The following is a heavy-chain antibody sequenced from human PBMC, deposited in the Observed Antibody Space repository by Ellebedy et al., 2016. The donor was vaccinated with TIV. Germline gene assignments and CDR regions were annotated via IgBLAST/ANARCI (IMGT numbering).Heavy chain of an antibody. D-gene: IGHD6-6*01. CDR3: ARAIIAPRPYYFDS. CDR2: IYENGST. Sequence: SETLSLXCAVSGGSISGFNWWSWVRQSPGKGLEWIAEIYENGSTDYNPALKSRVSISLDKSKNQFSLTLTSVTAADTAVYYCARAIIAPRPYYFDSWGQGALVTVSS. CDR1: GGSISGFNW. J-gene: IGHJ4*02. V-gene: IGHV4-4*02.